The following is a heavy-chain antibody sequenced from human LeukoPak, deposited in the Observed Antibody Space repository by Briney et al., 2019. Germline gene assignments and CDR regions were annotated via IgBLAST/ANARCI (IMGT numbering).Heavy chain of an antibody. J-gene: IGHJ3*02. CDR2: IYYNGTT. V-gene: IGHV4-34*01. D-gene: IGHD1-14*01. CDR1: GGSFSGYY. CDR3: ARVRAGTTYDACDI. Sequence: SETLSLTCAVYGGSFSGYYWSWIRQPPGKGLEWIGSIYYNGTTYYNPSLKSRVTMSVDTSKNQFSLKLSSVTAADTAVYYCARVRAGTTYDACDIWGQGTMVTVSS.